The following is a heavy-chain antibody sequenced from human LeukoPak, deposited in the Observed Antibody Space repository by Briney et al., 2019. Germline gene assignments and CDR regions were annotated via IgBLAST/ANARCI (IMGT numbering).Heavy chain of an antibody. V-gene: IGHV1-2*04. J-gene: IGHJ3*02. CDR2: INPNSGGT. Sequence: GASVKVSCKASGYTFTGYYMHWVRQAPGQGLEWMGWINPNSGGTNYAQKFQGCVTMTRDTSISTAYMELSRLRSDDTAVYYCARELAAARAFDIWSQGTMVTVSS. D-gene: IGHD6-13*01. CDR3: ARELAAARAFDI. CDR1: GYTFTGYY.